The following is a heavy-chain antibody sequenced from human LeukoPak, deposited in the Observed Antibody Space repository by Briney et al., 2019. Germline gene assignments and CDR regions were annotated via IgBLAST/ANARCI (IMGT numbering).Heavy chain of an antibody. CDR3: ARSFDSAMAPHDK. J-gene: IGHJ4*02. CDR2: IFSNGGT. Sequence: SETLSLTCTVSGASISSGPYFWGWIRQHPAKGLEWIGGIFSNGGTYYNPSLKSRILISGDSSKNHVFLNLTSVTATDTAVYYCARSFDSAMAPHDKWGQGTLVTVSS. CDR1: GASISSGPYF. V-gene: IGHV4-39*02. D-gene: IGHD5-18*01.